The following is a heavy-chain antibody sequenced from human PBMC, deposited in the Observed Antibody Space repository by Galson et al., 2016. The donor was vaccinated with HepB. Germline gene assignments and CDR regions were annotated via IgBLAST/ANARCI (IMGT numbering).Heavy chain of an antibody. J-gene: IGHJ4*02. D-gene: IGHD1-14*01. CDR2: IARSGNI. Sequence: LSCAASGFTVSNNYMSWIRQPPVKGLEWIGTIARSGNIHYNPSLKSRVTMSVDTSKNQFSLKLSSVTASDTAVYYCVTRNPSSASDYWGQGTLVTVSS. CDR1: GFTVSNNY. CDR3: VTRNPSSASDY. V-gene: IGHV4-38-2*01.